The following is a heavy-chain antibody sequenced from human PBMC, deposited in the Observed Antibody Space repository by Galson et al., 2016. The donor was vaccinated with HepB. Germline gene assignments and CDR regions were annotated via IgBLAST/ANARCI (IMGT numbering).Heavy chain of an antibody. Sequence: SLRLSCAASGFTFSTYGMHWVRQAPGRGLEWVAFISYDGNNKFYADSVKGRFTISRDDSKNTLYLRMNSLRGDDTAVYYCARDFRGSGSGSWGQGTLVTVSS. CDR2: ISYDGNNK. CDR1: GFTFSTYG. CDR3: ARDFRGSGSGS. V-gene: IGHV3-30*03. J-gene: IGHJ5*02. D-gene: IGHD3-10*01.